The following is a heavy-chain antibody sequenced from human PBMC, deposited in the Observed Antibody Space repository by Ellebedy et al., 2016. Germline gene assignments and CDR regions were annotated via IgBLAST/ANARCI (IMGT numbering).Heavy chain of an antibody. D-gene: IGHD1-26*01. V-gene: IGHV1-69*13. CDR2: IIPIFGTA. J-gene: IGHJ5*02. CDR3: ARDLLESGSGYWFDP. Sequence: ASVKVSCKASGGTFISYAISWVRQAPGQGLEWMGGIIPIFGTANYAQKFQGRVTITADESTSTAYMELRSLRSDDTAVYYCARDLLESGSGYWFDPWGQGTLVTVSS. CDR1: GGTFISYA.